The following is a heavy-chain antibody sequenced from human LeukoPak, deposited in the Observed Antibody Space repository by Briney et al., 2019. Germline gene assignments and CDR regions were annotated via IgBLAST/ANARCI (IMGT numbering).Heavy chain of an antibody. J-gene: IGHJ4*02. CDR2: ISAYNGNT. CDR1: GYTFTSYD. V-gene: IGHV1-18*01. CDR3: AGVSAIAPNDY. Sequence: GASVKVSCKASGYTFTSYDINWVRQTTGQGLEWMGWISAYNGNTNYAQKLRGRVTMTTDTSTSTAYMELRSLRSDDTAVYYCAGVSAIAPNDYWGQGTLVTVSS. D-gene: IGHD6-13*01.